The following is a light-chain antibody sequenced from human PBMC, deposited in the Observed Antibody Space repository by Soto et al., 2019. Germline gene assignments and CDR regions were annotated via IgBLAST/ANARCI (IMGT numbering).Light chain of an antibody. J-gene: IGKJ4*01. CDR2: GAS. Sequence: EIVMTQSPATLSVSPGARVTLSFRAIQSVSTSLAWYQQKPGQPPRLLFYGASTRATDVPARFSGSGSGTDFTLTSYSLQSEDFAVFYCPQYYNWPLTFGGGTKVDIK. V-gene: IGKV3-15*01. CDR1: QSVSTS. CDR3: PQYYNWPLT.